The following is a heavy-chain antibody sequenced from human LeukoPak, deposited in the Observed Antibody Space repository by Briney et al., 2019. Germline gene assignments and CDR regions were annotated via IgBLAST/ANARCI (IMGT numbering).Heavy chain of an antibody. D-gene: IGHD2-15*01. CDR1: GDSVSNYY. CDR3: ARAKIVVVRDNWFDP. Sequence: KPSETLSLTCTVSGDSVSNYYWSWIRQPPGKGLEWIGYIYNSGSTNYNPSLKSRVTISADTSKNQFSLKLSSVTAADTAVYYCARAKIVVVRDNWFDPWGQGTLVTVSS. J-gene: IGHJ5*02. V-gene: IGHV4-59*02. CDR2: IYNSGST.